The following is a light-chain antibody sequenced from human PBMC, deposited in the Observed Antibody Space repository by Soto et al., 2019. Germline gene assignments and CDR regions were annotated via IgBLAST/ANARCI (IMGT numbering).Light chain of an antibody. Sequence: EVVMRQSPATLSXSPXXXXXLSCRASQGIGDTLAWYQHKPGQTPRLLIYDTSTRATGVPTRFSGSRSGAEFTLTINSLQSEDFAVYYCQPYNNWPLTFGGGTKVEIK. CDR2: DTS. V-gene: IGKV3-15*01. CDR3: QPYNNWPLT. CDR1: QGIGDT. J-gene: IGKJ4*01.